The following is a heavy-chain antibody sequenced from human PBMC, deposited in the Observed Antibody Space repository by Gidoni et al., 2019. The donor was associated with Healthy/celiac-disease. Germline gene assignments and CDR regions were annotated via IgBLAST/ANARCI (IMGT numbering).Heavy chain of an antibody. Sequence: EVQLAESGGGLVKRGGSLRLSCAATGFTVSSYRLTGVRQAPGKGLECVSSISSSSSYIYYANSVKGRFTISRDNAKNSLYLQMNSLRAEDTAVYYCARDFCSSTSCYYGYYYGMDVWGQGTTVTVSS. D-gene: IGHD2-2*01. V-gene: IGHV3-21*01. CDR3: ARDFCSSTSCYYGYYYGMDV. J-gene: IGHJ6*02. CDR2: ISSSSSYI. CDR1: GFTVSSYR.